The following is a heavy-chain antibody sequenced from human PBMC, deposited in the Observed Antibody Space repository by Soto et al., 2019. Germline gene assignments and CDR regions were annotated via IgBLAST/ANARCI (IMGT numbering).Heavy chain of an antibody. CDR2: ISSTTNYI. V-gene: IGHV3-21*01. CDR3: ARESEDLTSTFDY. Sequence: PGGSLRLSCAASGFTFTRYSMNWVRQAPGEGLEWVSSISSTTNYIYYADSMKGRFTVSRDNAKNSVYLEMNSLSAEDTALYYCARESEDLTSTFDYWGQGTLVTV. CDR1: GFTFTRYS. J-gene: IGHJ4*02.